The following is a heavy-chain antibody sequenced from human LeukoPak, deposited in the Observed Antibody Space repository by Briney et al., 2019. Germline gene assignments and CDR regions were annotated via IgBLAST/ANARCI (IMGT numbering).Heavy chain of an antibody. CDR1: GGSINTYY. J-gene: IGHJ4*02. CDR3: ARGGYNYGTFDS. CDR2: FYPSGST. D-gene: IGHD5-18*01. Sequence: SETLSLTCAVTGGSINTYYWSWIRQPAGKGLEWIGRFYPSGSTNYNPSLKSRVTMSVNTSKNQFSLKLTSVTAADTAVYYCARGGYNYGTFDSWGQGTLDTVS. V-gene: IGHV4-4*07.